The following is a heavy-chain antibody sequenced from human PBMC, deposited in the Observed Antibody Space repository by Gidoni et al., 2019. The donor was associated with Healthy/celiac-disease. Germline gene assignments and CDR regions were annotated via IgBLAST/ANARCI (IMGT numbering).Heavy chain of an antibody. V-gene: IGHV3-11*05. CDR1: GFTFSDYD. CDR3: AREYGEQVPPTRWFDP. CDR2: ISSSSSYT. D-gene: IGHD4-17*01. Sequence: QVQLVETGGGLVKPGGSLRLTCAASGFTFSDYDMRWNRQAPGKGREWVSYISSSSSYTNYADSVKGRFTISRDNAKNSLYLQMNSLRAEDTAVYYCAREYGEQVPPTRWFDPWGQGTLVTVSS. J-gene: IGHJ5*02.